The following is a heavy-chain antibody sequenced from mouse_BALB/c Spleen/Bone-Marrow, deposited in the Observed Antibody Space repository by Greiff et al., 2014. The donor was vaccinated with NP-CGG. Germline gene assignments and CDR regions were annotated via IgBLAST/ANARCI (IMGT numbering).Heavy chain of an antibody. V-gene: IGHV14-3*02. D-gene: IGHD4-1*01. J-gene: IGHJ4*01. Sequence: VQLQQSGAELVKPGASVKLSCTASGFNIKDTYMHWVKQRPEQGLEWIGRVDPANGNTKYDPKFQGKATITADTSSNTAYLQLSSLTSEDTAVYYCARWEYYAMDYWGQGTSVTVSS. CDR2: VDPANGNT. CDR3: ARWEYYAMDY. CDR1: GFNIKDTY.